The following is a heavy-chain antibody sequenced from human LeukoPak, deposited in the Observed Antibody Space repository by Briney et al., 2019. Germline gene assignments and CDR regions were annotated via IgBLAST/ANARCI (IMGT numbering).Heavy chain of an antibody. Sequence: SETLSLTCTVSGGSISSSSYYWSWIRQPPGKGLEWIGYIYYSGSTYYNPSLKSRVTISVDTSKNQFSLKLSSVTAADTAVYYCAREAAAGSLDYWGQGTLVTVSS. J-gene: IGHJ4*02. D-gene: IGHD6-13*01. CDR2: IYYSGST. V-gene: IGHV4-30-4*01. CDR3: AREAAAGSLDY. CDR1: GGSISSSSYY.